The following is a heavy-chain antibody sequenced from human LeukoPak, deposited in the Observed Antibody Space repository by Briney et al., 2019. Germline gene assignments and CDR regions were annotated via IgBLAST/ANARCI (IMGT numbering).Heavy chain of an antibody. D-gene: IGHD4-17*01. Sequence: SETLSLTCTVSGGSFSTYYWSWIRQPPGKGLEWVGYINYSGSTTYRPSLKSRVTISVDTSKNQLSLKLSYVTAEDTAVYYCAGIIKPGLGEAPAYWGQGTLFTV. V-gene: IGHV4-59*01. CDR1: GGSFSTYY. CDR3: AGIIKPGLGEAPAY. CDR2: INYSGST. J-gene: IGHJ4*02.